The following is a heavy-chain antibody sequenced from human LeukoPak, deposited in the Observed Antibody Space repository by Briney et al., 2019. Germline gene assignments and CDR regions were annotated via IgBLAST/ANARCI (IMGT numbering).Heavy chain of an antibody. CDR2: INTNTGNP. V-gene: IGHV7-4-1*02. CDR3: ARSNNGGDYLGVGFDY. Sequence: GASVKVSCKASGYTFSSYAMNWVRQAPGQELEWMGWINTNTGNPTYAQGFTGRFVFSLDTSVSTAYLQISSLQAEDTAVYYCARSNNGGDYLGVGFDYWGQGTLVTVSS. CDR1: GYTFSSYA. J-gene: IGHJ4*02. D-gene: IGHD2-21*01.